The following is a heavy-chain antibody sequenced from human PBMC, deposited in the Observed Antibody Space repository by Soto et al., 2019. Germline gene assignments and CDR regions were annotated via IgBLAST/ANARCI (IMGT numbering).Heavy chain of an antibody. CDR3: ARGGQDFWSGPFDY. CDR2: IDNSGST. Sequence: SETLSLTCTVSGGSISNYFCNWIRQPAGKGLEWNGRIDNSGSTNYNPSLKSRITMSADTSRNQFSLKLNSVTAADTAVYYCARGGQDFWSGPFDYWGQGALVTVSS. J-gene: IGHJ4*02. CDR1: GGSISNYF. D-gene: IGHD3-3*01. V-gene: IGHV4-4*07.